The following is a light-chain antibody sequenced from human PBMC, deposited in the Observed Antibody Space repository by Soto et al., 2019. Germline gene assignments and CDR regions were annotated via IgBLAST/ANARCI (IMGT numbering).Light chain of an antibody. CDR2: EVN. CDR1: SSNVGSYKL. J-gene: IGLJ2*01. V-gene: IGLV2-14*02. Sequence: QSALTQPASVSGSPGQSITISCTGTSSNVGSYKLVSWYQQHPGKAPKLMIFEVNKRPSGVPDRFSGSKSGTSASLAITGLQAEDEADYYCQSYDSSLSGSVFGGGTKLTVL. CDR3: QSYDSSLSGSV.